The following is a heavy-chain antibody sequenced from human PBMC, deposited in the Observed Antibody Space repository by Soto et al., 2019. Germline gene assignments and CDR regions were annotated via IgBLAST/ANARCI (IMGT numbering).Heavy chain of an antibody. D-gene: IGHD3-10*01. CDR2: IWYDGSNK. CDR1: GFTFSSYG. CDR3: ARDYYGSGSYLGYFDY. J-gene: IGHJ4*02. V-gene: IGHV3-33*01. Sequence: QVQLVESGGGVVQPGRSLRLSCAASGFTFSSYGMHWVRQAPGKGLEWVAVIWYDGSNKYYADSVKGRFTISRDNSKNTLYLQMNCLRAEDTAVYYCARDYYGSGSYLGYFDYWGQGTLVTVSS.